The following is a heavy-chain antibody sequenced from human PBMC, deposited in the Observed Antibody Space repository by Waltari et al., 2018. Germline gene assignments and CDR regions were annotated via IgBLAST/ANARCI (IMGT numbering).Heavy chain of an antibody. V-gene: IGHV3-21*02. J-gene: IGHJ4*02. CDR2: IRHSSNYI. D-gene: IGHD1-7*01. CDR1: GFTFSTYT. CDR3: ARDLTAWELRDY. Sequence: VQLVESGGDLVKPGGSLRISCEASGFTFSTYTMTWVRQDPGKGLGWGSSIRHSSNYIYYAESVGGRFTVSRDNAKCSLYLQMNSLRAEDTAVYFCARDLTAWELRDYWGQGTVVNDSS.